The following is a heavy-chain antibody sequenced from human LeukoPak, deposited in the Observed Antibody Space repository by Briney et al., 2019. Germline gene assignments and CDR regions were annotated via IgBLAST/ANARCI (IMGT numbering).Heavy chain of an antibody. CDR3: TRGVYSSAWFEFDP. CDR1: GYTFSSYY. CDR2: INPSGGST. D-gene: IGHD6-19*01. Sequence: GASVKVSCEASGYTFSSYYVHWVRQAPGQGLEWMGIINPSGGSTSYAQKFQGRVTMTRDTSTTTVYLDLSSLRSEDTAVYYCTRGVYSSAWFEFDPWGQGTLVTVSS. J-gene: IGHJ5*02. V-gene: IGHV1-46*01.